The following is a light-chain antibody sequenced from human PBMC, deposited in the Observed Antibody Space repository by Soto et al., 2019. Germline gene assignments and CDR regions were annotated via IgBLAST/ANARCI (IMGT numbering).Light chain of an antibody. J-gene: IGKJ5*01. Sequence: IVLAQSPATLSLSPWERAALSCRASQSVSSYLAWYQQKPGQAPRLLIYDASNRATGIPARFSGSGSGTEFTLTISSLQSADFAISYCHQYTNWPPITFGQGTRLEI. V-gene: IGKV3-11*01. CDR1: QSVSSY. CDR2: DAS. CDR3: HQYTNWPPIT.